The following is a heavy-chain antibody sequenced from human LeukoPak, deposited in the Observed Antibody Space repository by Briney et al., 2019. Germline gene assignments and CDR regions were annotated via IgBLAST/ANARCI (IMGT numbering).Heavy chain of an antibody. CDR2: IIPIFGTA. Sequence: SVKVSCKASGGTFSSYAISWVRQAPGQGLEWMGRIIPIFGTANYAQKFQGRVTITADESTSTAYMELSSLRSEDTAVYYCARDRRGSSNDAFDIWGQGTMVTVSS. CDR3: ARDRRGSSNDAFDI. CDR1: GGTFSSYA. D-gene: IGHD6-6*01. J-gene: IGHJ3*02. V-gene: IGHV1-69*13.